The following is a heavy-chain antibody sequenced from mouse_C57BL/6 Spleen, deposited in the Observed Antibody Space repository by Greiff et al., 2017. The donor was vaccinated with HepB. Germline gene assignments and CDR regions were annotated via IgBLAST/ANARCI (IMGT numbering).Heavy chain of an antibody. CDR3: ASLYYGNTVGYFDV. J-gene: IGHJ1*03. Sequence: QVQLKQPGAELVMPGASVKLSCKASGYTFTSYWMHWVKQRPGQGLEWIGEIDPSDSYTNYNQKFKGKSTLTVDKSSSTAYMQLSSLTSEDSAVYDGASLYYGNTVGYFDVGGTGTTVTVSS. CDR2: IDPSDSYT. V-gene: IGHV1-69*01. CDR1: GYTFTSYW. D-gene: IGHD2-1*01.